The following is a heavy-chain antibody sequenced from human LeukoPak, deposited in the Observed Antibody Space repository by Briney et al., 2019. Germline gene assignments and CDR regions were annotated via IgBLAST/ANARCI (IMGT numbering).Heavy chain of an antibody. V-gene: IGHV4-59*01. CDR2: IYYSGST. J-gene: IGHJ4*02. CDR3: ARGLIAAAGTRKKKTGNFDY. CDR1: GGSISSYY. D-gene: IGHD6-13*01. Sequence: SETLSLTCTVSGGSISSYYWSWIRQPPGKGLEWIGYIYYSGSTNYNPSLKSRVTISADTSKNQFSLKLSSVTAADTAVYYCARGLIAAAGTRKKKTGNFDYWGQGTLVTVSS.